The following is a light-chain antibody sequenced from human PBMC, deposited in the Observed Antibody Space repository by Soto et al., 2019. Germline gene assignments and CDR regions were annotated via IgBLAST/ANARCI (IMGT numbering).Light chain of an antibody. CDR2: AAS. V-gene: IGKV1-17*01. CDR1: LGIRND. Sequence: DIPMTQSPSSLSASVGDRVTITRRASLGIRNDLDWFQQKPGKAPKRLIYAASSLQSGVPSRFSGSGSGTEFTLTISSLQPEDFATYYCLQHNTYPYTFGPGTKVDIK. J-gene: IGKJ3*01. CDR3: LQHNTYPYT.